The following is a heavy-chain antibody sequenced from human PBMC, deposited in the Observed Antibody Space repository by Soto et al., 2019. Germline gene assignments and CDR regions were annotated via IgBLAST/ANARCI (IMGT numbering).Heavy chain of an antibody. Sequence: PSETLSLTCAVSGGSISSGGYSWSWILQPPGKGLEWIGYIYHSGSTYYNPSLKSRVTISLDRSKNQFSLKLSSVTAADTAVYYCARRKYYYDSSSSLSGAFDIWGQGTMVTVS. CDR1: GGSISSGGYS. J-gene: IGHJ3*02. CDR3: ARRKYYYDSSSSLSGAFDI. CDR2: IYHSGST. D-gene: IGHD3-22*01. V-gene: IGHV4-30-2*01.